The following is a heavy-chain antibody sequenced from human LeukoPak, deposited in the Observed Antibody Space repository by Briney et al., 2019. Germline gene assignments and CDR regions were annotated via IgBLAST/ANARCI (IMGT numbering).Heavy chain of an antibody. CDR3: ARADSPPRRYYDSSGYRYYFDY. J-gene: IGHJ4*02. D-gene: IGHD3-22*01. CDR2: IYYSGST. CDR1: GGSISSGGYY. Sequence: SETLSLTCTVSGGSISSGGYYWSWIRQHPGKGLEWIGYIYYSGSTYYNPSLKSRVTISVDTSKNQFSLKLSSVTAADTAVYYCARADSPPRRYYDSSGYRYYFDYWGQGTLVTVSS. V-gene: IGHV4-31*03.